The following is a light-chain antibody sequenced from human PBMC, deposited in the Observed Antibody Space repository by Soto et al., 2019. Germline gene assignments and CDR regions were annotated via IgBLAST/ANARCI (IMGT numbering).Light chain of an antibody. V-gene: IGKV3-15*01. J-gene: IGKJ2*01. CDR3: QQYKNWPPMYT. CDR1: QSVGND. Sequence: EIMMMQSPATVSVSPGEGATLSCRASQSVGNDLAWYQQKPGQAPRLLIYDASTRATGIPARFSGSWSGTEFTLTISSLQSEDFAVYYCQQYKNWPPMYTFGQGTKLEIK. CDR2: DAS.